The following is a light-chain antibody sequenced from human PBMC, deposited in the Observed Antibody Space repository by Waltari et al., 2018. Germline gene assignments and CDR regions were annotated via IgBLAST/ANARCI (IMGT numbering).Light chain of an antibody. V-gene: IGLV1-47*01. J-gene: IGLJ2*01. CDR2: RNN. CDR3: AAWDDSLSGQV. CDR1: RSNIGSNY. Sequence: QSVLTQPPSASGTPGQRVTISCSGSRSNIGSNYVYCYQQLPGPTPKLLIDRNNRRPAGAPGRFSGSESGPAASLAISGLLSEDGADYYCAAWDDSLSGQVFGGGTKLTVL.